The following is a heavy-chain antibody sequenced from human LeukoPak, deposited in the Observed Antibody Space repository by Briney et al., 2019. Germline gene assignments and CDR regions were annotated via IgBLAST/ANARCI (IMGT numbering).Heavy chain of an antibody. D-gene: IGHD2-2*01. CDR3: ASPPKAYCSTISCFDRNEDY. CDR1: GFTFSNYY. Sequence: GGSLRLSCAASGFTFSNYYMNWIRQAPGKGLEWVSYISSSGSTIYYADSVKGRFTISRDNAKNSLYLQMNSLRAEDTAVYYCASPPKAYCSTISCFDRNEDYWGQGTLVSVSS. J-gene: IGHJ4*02. CDR2: ISSSGSTI. V-gene: IGHV3-11*04.